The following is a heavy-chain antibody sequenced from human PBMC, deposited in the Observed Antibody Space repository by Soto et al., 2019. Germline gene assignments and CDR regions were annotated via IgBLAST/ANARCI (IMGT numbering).Heavy chain of an antibody. V-gene: IGHV4-39*01. Sequence: ETLSLTCTVSGGSISSRNYYWGWIRQPPGKGLEWIGNMYYSGSTYYNPSLKSRVTISVDTSKNQFSLKLSSVTAADTAVYYCATSGSYYGWFDPWGQGTLVTVSS. CDR2: MYYSGST. J-gene: IGHJ5*02. D-gene: IGHD3-10*01. CDR3: ATSGSYYGWFDP. CDR1: GGSISSRNYY.